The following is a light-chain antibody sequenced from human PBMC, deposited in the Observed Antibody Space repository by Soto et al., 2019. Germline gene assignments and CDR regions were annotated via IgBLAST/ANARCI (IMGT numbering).Light chain of an antibody. Sequence: IVLTKSPNTLSLSPGERATLSCWASHSVTTHLDWFQQRPEQTPRLLIYDASTGAPGIPAICGGGGSGEDFILTISMLQAEDLAVYCCQHHSYPITFGQGTRLEIK. J-gene: IGKJ5*01. CDR1: HSVTTH. CDR2: DAS. V-gene: IGKV3-11*01. CDR3: QHHSYPIT.